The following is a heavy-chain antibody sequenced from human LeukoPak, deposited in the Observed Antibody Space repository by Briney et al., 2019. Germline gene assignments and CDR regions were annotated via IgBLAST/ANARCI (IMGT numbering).Heavy chain of an antibody. CDR1: GFTFSSYW. V-gene: IGHV3-7*03. CDR2: IKQDGSEK. D-gene: IGHD3-10*01. Sequence: GGSLRLSCAASGFTFSSYWMSWVRQAPGKGLEWVANIKQDGSEKYYVDSVKGRFTISRDNAKNSLYLQMNSLRAEVTAVYYCAREFTYYYGSGTPATGDYWGQGTLVTVSS. J-gene: IGHJ4*02. CDR3: AREFTYYYGSGTPATGDY.